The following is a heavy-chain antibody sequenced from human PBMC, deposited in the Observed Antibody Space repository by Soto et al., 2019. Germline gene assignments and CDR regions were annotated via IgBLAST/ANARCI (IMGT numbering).Heavy chain of an antibody. J-gene: IGHJ6*02. V-gene: IGHV3-23*01. CDR2: ISSSGGST. CDR3: ATLSPYGSGNYPDV. D-gene: IGHD3-10*01. CDR1: GFSFSGYV. Sequence: GGSLRLSCAASGFSFSGYVISWVRQAPGKGLEWVSVISSSGGSTFYADSVKGRFTISRDNAKNSLFLQMNSLRAEDTAVYYCATLSPYGSGNYPDVWGQGTTVTVSS.